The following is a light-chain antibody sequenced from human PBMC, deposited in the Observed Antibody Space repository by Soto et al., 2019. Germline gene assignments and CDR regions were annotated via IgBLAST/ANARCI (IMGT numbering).Light chain of an antibody. CDR1: SSDVGGYHY. CDR3: SSYTSSSTLAV. Sequence: QSVLTQPASVSGSPGQSITISCTGTSSDVGGYHYVSWYQQHPGKAPKLMIYEISNRPSGVSNRFSGSKSGNTASLTISGLQAEDEADYYCSSYTSSSTLAVFGGGTQLTVL. V-gene: IGLV2-14*01. CDR2: EIS. J-gene: IGLJ7*01.